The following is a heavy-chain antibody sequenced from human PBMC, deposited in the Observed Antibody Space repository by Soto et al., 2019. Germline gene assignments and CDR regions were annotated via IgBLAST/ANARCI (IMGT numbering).Heavy chain of an antibody. CDR3: ARDRGVAPPVAGNTHYYYYVDV. V-gene: IGHV1-18*01. D-gene: IGHD6-19*01. J-gene: IGHJ6*03. CDR2: ISGFNGNT. Sequence: QDQLVQSGAEVKKPGAPVTVSCKASGYSFTNYGITWVRQAPGQGLEWMGWISGFNGNTHYAQKLQGRVTMTTDASTSTAYMDRRSLRSDATAVYYCARDRGVAPPVAGNTHYYYYVDVWGKGTTVTVSS. CDR1: GYSFTNYG.